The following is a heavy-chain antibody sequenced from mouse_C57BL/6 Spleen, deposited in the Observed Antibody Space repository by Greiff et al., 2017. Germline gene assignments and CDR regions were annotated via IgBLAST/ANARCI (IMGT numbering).Heavy chain of an antibody. V-gene: IGHV1-9*01. Sequence: QVQLQQSGAELMKPGASVKLSCKATGYTFTGYWIEWVKQRPGHGLEWIGEILPGSGSTNYNEKFKGKSTLTVDKSSSTAYMQLSSLTSEDSAVYYCARRLLRFYAMDYWGQGTSVTVSS. J-gene: IGHJ4*01. CDR1: GYTFTGYW. CDR2: ILPGSGST. CDR3: ARRLLRFYAMDY. D-gene: IGHD1-1*01.